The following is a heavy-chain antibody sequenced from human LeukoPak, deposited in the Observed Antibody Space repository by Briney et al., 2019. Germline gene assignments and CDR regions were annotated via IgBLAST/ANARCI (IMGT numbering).Heavy chain of an antibody. J-gene: IGHJ4*02. CDR3: ASDHSGG. Sequence: GGSLRLSWAACGFTFSSYDMRWVRQAPGKGLEWVAVIAYDGSTKYYADCVKGRFTISRDNSKNTLYLQMTSVRAEDTAVSSCASDHSGGWGQGTLVTVSS. CDR1: GFTFSSYD. V-gene: IGHV3-30*04. D-gene: IGHD2-15*01. CDR2: IAYDGSTK.